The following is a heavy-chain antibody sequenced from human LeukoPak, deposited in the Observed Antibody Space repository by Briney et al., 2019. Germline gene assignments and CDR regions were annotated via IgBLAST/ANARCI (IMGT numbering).Heavy chain of an antibody. CDR3: ARGGSWGQLGGLDY. J-gene: IGHJ4*02. CDR1: GGSISSYY. CDR2: IYYSGST. D-gene: IGHD6-6*01. Sequence: SETLSLTCTVSGGSISSYYRSWIRQPPGKGLEWIGYIYYSGSTNYNPSLKSRVTISVDTSKNQFSLKLSSVTAADTAVFYCARGGSWGQLGGLDYWGQGTLVTVSS. V-gene: IGHV4-59*01.